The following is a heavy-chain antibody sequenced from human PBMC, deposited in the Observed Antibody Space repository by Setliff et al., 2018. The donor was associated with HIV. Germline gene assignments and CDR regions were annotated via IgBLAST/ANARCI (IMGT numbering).Heavy chain of an antibody. CDR3: VKDINLGLSRYFHY. J-gene: IGHJ4*02. Sequence: GGSLRLSCAASGFTFSRYSMNWVRQAPGKGLEWVAFIQYDGSKQSYADSVKGRFTISRDDSKNTLYLQMKTLRAEDTAVYYCVKDINLGLSRYFHYWGQGTLVTVSS. V-gene: IGHV3-30*02. CDR2: IQYDGSKQ. CDR1: GFTFSRYS.